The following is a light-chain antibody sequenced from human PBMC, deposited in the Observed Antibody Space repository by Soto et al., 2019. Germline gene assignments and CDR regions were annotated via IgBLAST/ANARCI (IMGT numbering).Light chain of an antibody. CDR3: QQSYITPWT. Sequence: DIQMTQSPSSLSTSVGDRVTITCRASQSISNYLNWYQQKPGKVPKLLIYAASRLQSGVPSRFRGSGSGTEFNLTISSLQPEDFATYYCQQSYITPWTFGQGTKVEIK. V-gene: IGKV1-39*01. CDR1: QSISNY. J-gene: IGKJ1*01. CDR2: AAS.